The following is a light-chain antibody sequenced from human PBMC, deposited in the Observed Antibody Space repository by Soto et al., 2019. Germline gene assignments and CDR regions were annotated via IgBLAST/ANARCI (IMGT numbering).Light chain of an antibody. CDR3: SYYTIAGV. CDR1: ISDIGHFNY. CDR2: DVG. V-gene: IGLV2-14*01. Sequence: QSVLTQPASVSGSPGQSITISCTGTISDIGHFNYVSWYQHHPGKAPKLIIYDVGVRPSGVSSRFSGSKSGNTASLTISGLQTEDEADYYCSYYTIAGVFGGGTQLTVL. J-gene: IGLJ7*01.